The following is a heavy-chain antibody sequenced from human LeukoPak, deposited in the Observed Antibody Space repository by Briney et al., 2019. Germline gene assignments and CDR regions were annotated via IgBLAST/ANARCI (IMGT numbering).Heavy chain of an antibody. CDR2: ISYDGSNK. Sequence: GGSLRLSCAASGFTSSSYAMHWVRQAPGKGLEWVAVISYDGSNKYYADSVKGRFTISRDNSKNTLYLQMNSLRAEDTAVYYCAREGPRYCSGGSCYQGAFDIWGQGTMVTVSS. D-gene: IGHD2-15*01. V-gene: IGHV3-30*04. J-gene: IGHJ3*02. CDR3: AREGPRYCSGGSCYQGAFDI. CDR1: GFTSSSYA.